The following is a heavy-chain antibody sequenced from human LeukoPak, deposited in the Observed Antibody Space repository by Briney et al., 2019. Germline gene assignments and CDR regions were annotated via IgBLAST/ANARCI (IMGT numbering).Heavy chain of an antibody. D-gene: IGHD4-11*01. CDR2: INWNGAST. CDR1: GFTFDDYG. V-gene: IGHV3-20*04. Sequence: GGSLRLSCAACGFTFDDYGMSGVRQAPGKGLEWVSGINWNGASTGYADSVKGRFTISRDNAKNSLYLQMNSLRAEDTALYYCARDDYSNPLWDYWGQGTLVTVSS. J-gene: IGHJ4*02. CDR3: ARDDYSNPLWDY.